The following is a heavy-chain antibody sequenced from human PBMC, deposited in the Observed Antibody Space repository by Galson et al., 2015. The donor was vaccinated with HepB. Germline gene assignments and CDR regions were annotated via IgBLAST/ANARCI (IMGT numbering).Heavy chain of an antibody. V-gene: IGHV1-18*01. CDR2: IRAYNGYA. D-gene: IGHD4-17*01. CDR1: GYTFSTYG. Sequence: SVKVSCRASGYTFSTYGISWVRQAPGQGLEWMGWIRAYNGYANYAQTLQGRVTMTTDTSTRTAYLELRSLRSDDTAVYYCARASLEYGDFSGLIDYWGQGTLVTVSS. CDR3: ARASLEYGDFSGLIDY. J-gene: IGHJ4*02.